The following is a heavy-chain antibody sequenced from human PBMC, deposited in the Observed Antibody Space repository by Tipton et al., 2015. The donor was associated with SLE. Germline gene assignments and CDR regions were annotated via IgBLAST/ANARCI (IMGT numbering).Heavy chain of an antibody. V-gene: IGHV4-34*01. CDR3: ASGILTGNAAFDV. CDR2: INHSGST. J-gene: IGHJ3*01. D-gene: IGHD3-9*01. Sequence: TLSLTCAVYGGSFSGYYWSWIRQPPGKGLEWIGEINHSGSTNYNPSLKSRVTISVDTSKNQFSLELRSVTAADTAVYYCASGILTGNAAFDVWGQGTMVSVS. CDR1: GGSFSGYY.